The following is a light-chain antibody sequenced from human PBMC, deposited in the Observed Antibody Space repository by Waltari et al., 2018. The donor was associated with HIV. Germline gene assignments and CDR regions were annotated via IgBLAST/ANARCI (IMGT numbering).Light chain of an antibody. CDR2: TAT. V-gene: IGKV1-39*01. CDR3: QQSYYSPT. Sequence: DIQMTQSPSSLSASIGERVNITCRASQNINNYLNWYQQKPGQAPKILIYTATTLHIGVPSRFSGSGSGTEFTLSITNLQPGDFALYFCQQSYYSPTFGPGTTVDIK. CDR1: QNINNY. J-gene: IGKJ3*01.